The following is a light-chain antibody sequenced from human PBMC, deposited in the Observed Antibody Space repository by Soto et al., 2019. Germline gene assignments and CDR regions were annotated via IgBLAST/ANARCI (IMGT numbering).Light chain of an antibody. Sequence: DIQMTQSPSSLSASVGDRVTITCRASQSVSNYLNWYQQGPGNAPPLLIYATSTLQGCVPSRFSGGGSVTYFTLTITSLQREDFATYFCQQTYAAPYTLGQGTKLEIK. J-gene: IGKJ2*01. CDR1: QSVSNY. V-gene: IGKV1-39*01. CDR2: ATS. CDR3: QQTYAAPYT.